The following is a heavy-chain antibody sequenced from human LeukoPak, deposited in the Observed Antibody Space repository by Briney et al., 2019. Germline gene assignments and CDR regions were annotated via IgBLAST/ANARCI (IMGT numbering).Heavy chain of an antibody. V-gene: IGHV4-30-2*01. CDR2: IYHSGST. CDR3: ARSEDGEISFDY. J-gene: IGHJ4*02. CDR1: GGSISSGGYY. Sequence: SETLSLTCTVSGGSISSGGYYWSWIRQPPGKGLEWIGYIYHSGSTYYNPSLESRVTISVDRSKNQFSLKLSSVTAADTAVYYCARSEDGEISFDYWGQGTLVTVSS. D-gene: IGHD4-17*01.